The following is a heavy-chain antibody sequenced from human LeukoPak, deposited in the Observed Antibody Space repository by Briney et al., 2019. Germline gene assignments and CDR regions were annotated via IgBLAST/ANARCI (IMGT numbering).Heavy chain of an antibody. CDR3: AHSTWSSLNFDY. V-gene: IGHV2-5*02. Sequence: ESGPTLVKPTQTLTLTCTFSGFSLSTSGVGVGWIRQPPGKALEWLALIYWDGDKRYSPSLKNRLTITKDTSKNQVVLTMTNMDPVDTATYYCAHSTWSSLNFDYWGQGTLVTVSS. J-gene: IGHJ4*02. D-gene: IGHD2/OR15-2a*01. CDR2: IYWDGDK. CDR1: GFSLSTSGVG.